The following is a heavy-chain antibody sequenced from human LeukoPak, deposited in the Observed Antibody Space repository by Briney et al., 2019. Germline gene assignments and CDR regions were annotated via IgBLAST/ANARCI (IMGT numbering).Heavy chain of an antibody. CDR3: ASLTTIYSWFDP. V-gene: IGHV4-38-2*02. Sequence: KSSETLSLTCTVSGYFITSGYYWGWIRQSPGKGLEWIGSIYHSGTTYFNPSLKSRVTISVDTSKNQFALKLNSVTAADTAVYYCASLTTIYSWFDPRGQGILVTVSS. CDR1: GYFITSGYY. D-gene: IGHD4-17*01. J-gene: IGHJ5*02. CDR2: IYHSGTT.